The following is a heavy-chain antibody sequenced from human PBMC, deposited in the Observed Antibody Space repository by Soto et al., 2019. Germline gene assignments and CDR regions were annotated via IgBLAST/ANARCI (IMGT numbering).Heavy chain of an antibody. V-gene: IGHV5-51*01. CDR2: VYPGDSDT. D-gene: IGHD1-26*01. CDR1: GYGLTSYW. CDR3: ARIGWGGSGNIDY. Sequence: PGESLKMSGNASGYGLTSYWIGWVRQMPGKGLEWMGIVYPGDSDTRYSPTFQGQVTISADKSISTAYLQWSSLKASDTAMYYCARIGWGGSGNIDYWRQGTPVTVSS. J-gene: IGHJ4*02.